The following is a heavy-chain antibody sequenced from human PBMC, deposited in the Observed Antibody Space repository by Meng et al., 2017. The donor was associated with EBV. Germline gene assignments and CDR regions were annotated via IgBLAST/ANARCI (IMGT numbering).Heavy chain of an antibody. D-gene: IGHD3-9*01. V-gene: IGHV4-34*01. CDR1: GGSVNGYF. Sequence: QVQLQQGGAGLLKPSEXLSRTCAASGGSVNGYFWSWIRQPPGKGLEWTGELHHSGSTNYNPSLKSRLRISVDTSKNQFSLNLTSVTAADTAVYYCARVSPKRYFDYLAPPDYWGQGTLVTVSS. CDR2: LHHSGST. CDR3: ARVSPKRYFDYLAPPDY. J-gene: IGHJ4*02.